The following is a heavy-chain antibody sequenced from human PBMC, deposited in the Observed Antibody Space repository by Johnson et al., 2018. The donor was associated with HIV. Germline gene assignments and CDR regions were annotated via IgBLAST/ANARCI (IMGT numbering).Heavy chain of an antibody. D-gene: IGHD4-23*01. CDR3: AREAQTHAFDI. CDR1: GFKLYEYD. J-gene: IGHJ3*02. Sequence: VQLVESGGGLVQPGGSLRLSRAASGFKLYEYDVSWVRQVPGKGLEWVSGINWCGGGTAYADFVKGRFTVSSDNAKNSLYLQMNSLRAGDTAVYYCAREAQTHAFDIWGQGTMVTVSS. CDR2: INWCGGGT. V-gene: IGHV3-20*04.